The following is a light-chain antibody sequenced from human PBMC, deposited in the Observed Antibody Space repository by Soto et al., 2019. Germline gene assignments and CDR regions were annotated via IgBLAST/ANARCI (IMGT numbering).Light chain of an antibody. Sequence: DIQMTQSPSTLCGSVGDRVTIPCRARQTISSWLAWYQQTPGKAPKILIYKASTLKSGVPSRLSGSGSGTEFILTISSLQPDDFATYHCQHYGGVWTFGQGTKVDIK. J-gene: IGKJ1*01. CDR1: QTISSW. V-gene: IGKV1-5*03. CDR2: KAS. CDR3: QHYGGVWT.